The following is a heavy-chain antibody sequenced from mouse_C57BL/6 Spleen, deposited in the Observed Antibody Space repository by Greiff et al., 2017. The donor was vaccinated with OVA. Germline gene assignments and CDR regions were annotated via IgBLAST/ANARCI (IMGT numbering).Heavy chain of an antibody. CDR3: ARYYGSSLFDY. D-gene: IGHD1-1*01. V-gene: IGHV1-69*01. CDR2: IDPSDSYT. J-gene: IGHJ2*01. Sequence: QVHVKQPGAELVMPGASVKLSCKASGYTFTSYWMHWVKQRPGQGLEWIGEIDPSDSYTNYNQKFKGKSTLTVDKSSSTAYMQLSSLTSEDSAVYYCARYYGSSLFDYWGQGTTLTVSS. CDR1: GYTFTSYW.